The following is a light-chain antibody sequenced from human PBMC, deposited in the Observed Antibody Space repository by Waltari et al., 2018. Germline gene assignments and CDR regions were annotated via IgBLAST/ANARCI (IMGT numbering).Light chain of an antibody. CDR2: VNSDGSH. CDR1: SGHSSNV. V-gene: IGLV4-69*01. J-gene: IGLJ3*02. CDR3: QTGGHGTWV. Sequence: QVVLTQSPSASLGASVKLTCTLSSGHSSNVIAWLQQQPEKGPRYLMKVNSDGSHSKGDKIPDRFSGSSSGAEHYLTISSLQSEDEADYYCQTGGHGTWVFGGGTKLTVL.